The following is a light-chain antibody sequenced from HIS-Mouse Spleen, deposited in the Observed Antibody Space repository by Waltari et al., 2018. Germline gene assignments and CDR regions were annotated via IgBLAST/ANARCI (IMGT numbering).Light chain of an antibody. CDR1: SSNIGSNS. V-gene: IGLV1-47*01. J-gene: IGLJ2*01. CDR2: RNN. Sequence: QSVLTQPPSASGTPGQRVTISCSGSSSNIGSNSVSWYQQLPGPAPKPLIYRNNQRPSGVPDRFSGSKSGTSASLAISGLRSEDEADYYCAAWDDSLSGHVVFGGGTKLTVL. CDR3: AAWDDSLSGHVV.